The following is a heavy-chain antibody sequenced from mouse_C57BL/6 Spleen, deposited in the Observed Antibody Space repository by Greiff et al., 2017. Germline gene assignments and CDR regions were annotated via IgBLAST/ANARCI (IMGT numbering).Heavy chain of an antibody. CDR3: ARGWNLYYDYDWFAY. D-gene: IGHD2-4*01. CDR2: ISDGGSYT. V-gene: IGHV5-4*01. J-gene: IGHJ3*01. Sequence: EVQVVESGGGLVKPGGSLKLSCAASGFTFSSYAMSWVRQTPEKRLEWVATISDGGSYTYYPDNVKGRFTISRDNAKNNLYLQMSHLKSEDTAMYYCARGWNLYYDYDWFAYWGQGTLVTVSA. CDR1: GFTFSSYA.